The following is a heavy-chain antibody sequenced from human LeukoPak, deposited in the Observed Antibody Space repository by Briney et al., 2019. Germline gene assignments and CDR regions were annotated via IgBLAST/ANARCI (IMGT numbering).Heavy chain of an antibody. Sequence: PGGSLRLSCAASGSTFSSYSMNWVRQAPGKGLEWVSSISSSSSYIYYADSVKGRFTISRDNAKNSLYLQMNSLRAEDTAVYYCARGRWIDGYDSAAFDIWGQGTMVTVSS. CDR1: GSTFSSYS. J-gene: IGHJ3*02. D-gene: IGHD5-24*01. V-gene: IGHV3-21*01. CDR2: ISSSSSYI. CDR3: ARGRWIDGYDSAAFDI.